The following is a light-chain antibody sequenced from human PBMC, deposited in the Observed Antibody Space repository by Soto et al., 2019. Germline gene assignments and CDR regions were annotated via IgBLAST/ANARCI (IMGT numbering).Light chain of an antibody. CDR3: QQLNVNLL. J-gene: IGKJ2*01. CDR2: AAS. CDR1: QDIPSY. V-gene: IGKV1-9*01. Sequence: IQLTQSPSSLSASIGDRVSITCRASQDIPSYLAWYQQKPGNAPKLLIYAASTLHSGVPSRFSGSGSGTDFTLTISSLQPEDFVTYYCQQLNVNLLFGQGTKLEIK.